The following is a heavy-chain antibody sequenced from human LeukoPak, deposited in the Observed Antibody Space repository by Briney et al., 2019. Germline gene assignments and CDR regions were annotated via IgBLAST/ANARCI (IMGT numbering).Heavy chain of an antibody. D-gene: IGHD3-10*01. CDR2: IYYSGST. J-gene: IGHJ5*02. V-gene: IGHV4-39*07. CDR3: AREVADWVREALWFDP. Sequence: SETLSLTCTVSGGSISSSSYYWGWIRQPPGKGLEWIGSIYYSGSTYYNPSLKSRVTISVDTSKNQFSLKLSSVTAADTAVYYCAREVADWVREALWFDPWGQGTLVTVSS. CDR1: GGSISSSSYY.